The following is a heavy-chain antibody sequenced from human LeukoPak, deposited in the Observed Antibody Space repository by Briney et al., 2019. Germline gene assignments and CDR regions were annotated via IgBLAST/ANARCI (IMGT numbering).Heavy chain of an antibody. Sequence: GRSLRLSCAASGFTFSSYAMHWVRQAPGKGLEWVAVISYDGSNKYYADSVKGRFTISRDNSKNTLYLQMNSLRAEDTAVYYWARGLYYDFWSGFAYWGQGTLVTVSS. J-gene: IGHJ4*02. CDR1: GFTFSSYA. D-gene: IGHD3-3*01. CDR2: ISYDGSNK. V-gene: IGHV3-30-3*01. CDR3: ARGLYYDFWSGFAY.